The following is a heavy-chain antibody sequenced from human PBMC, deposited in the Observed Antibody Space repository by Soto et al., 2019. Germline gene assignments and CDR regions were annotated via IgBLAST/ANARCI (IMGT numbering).Heavy chain of an antibody. CDR2: IKQDGSDK. D-gene: IGHD6-19*01. Sequence: EVQLVESGGGLVQPGGSLRVSCAASGFTFSNYWMSWVRQAPGKGLEWVANIKQDGSDKYYVDSVKGRFTISRDNAKNSLYLQMNSLRAEDTAVYYCARVQWLDDYWGHGTLVTVSS. V-gene: IGHV3-7*03. CDR3: ARVQWLDDY. J-gene: IGHJ4*01. CDR1: GFTFSNYW.